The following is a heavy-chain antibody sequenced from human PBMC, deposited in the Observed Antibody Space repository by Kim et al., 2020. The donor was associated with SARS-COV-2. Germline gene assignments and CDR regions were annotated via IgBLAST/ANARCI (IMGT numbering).Heavy chain of an antibody. CDR2: IYSGGSST. Sequence: GGSLRLSCAASGFTFSSYAMSWVRQAPGKGLEWVSVIYSGGSSTYYADSVKGRFTISRDNSKNTLYLQMNSLRAEDTAVYYCAKHQHVGVLRYFDWLLFLQEFDYWGQGTLVTVSS. V-gene: IGHV3-23*03. CDR1: GFTFSSYA. D-gene: IGHD3-9*01. J-gene: IGHJ4*02. CDR3: AKHQHVGVLRYFDWLLFLQEFDY.